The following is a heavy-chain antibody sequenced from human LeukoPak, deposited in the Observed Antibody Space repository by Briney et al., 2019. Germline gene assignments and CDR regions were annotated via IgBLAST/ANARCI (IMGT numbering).Heavy chain of an antibody. D-gene: IGHD3-3*01. CDR1: GFTFSSYS. CDR3: ARDGTIFGVVTLGFDY. Sequence: GGSLRLSCAASGFTFSSYSMNWVRQAPGKGLEWVSSISTSSSYIYYADSVKGRFTISRDNAKNSLYLQMNSLRAEDTAVYYCARDGTIFGVVTLGFDYWGQGTLVSVSS. J-gene: IGHJ4*02. V-gene: IGHV3-21*01. CDR2: ISTSSSYI.